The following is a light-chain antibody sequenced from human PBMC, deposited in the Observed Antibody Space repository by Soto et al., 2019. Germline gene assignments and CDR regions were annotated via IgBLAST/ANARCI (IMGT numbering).Light chain of an antibody. J-gene: IGKJ1*01. CDR2: DAS. CDR1: QSVSRY. Sequence: EIVLTQSPAALSLSPGERATLSCRASQSVSRYLAWYQQKPGQAPRLLIYDASNRATGIPARFSGSGSGTDFTLTISSLEPEDFAVYYCQQRSNWPRTFGQGTKVE. V-gene: IGKV3-11*01. CDR3: QQRSNWPRT.